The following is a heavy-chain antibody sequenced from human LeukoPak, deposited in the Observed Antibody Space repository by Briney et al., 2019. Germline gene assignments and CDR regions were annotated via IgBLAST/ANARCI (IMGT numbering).Heavy chain of an antibody. J-gene: IGHJ5*02. Sequence: GGSLRLSCAASGFTFSSYEMNWVRQAPGKGLEWVSYISSSGSTIYYADSVKGRFTISRDNAKNSLYLQMNSLRAEDTAVYYCARGDCSSTSFYFSHEWFDPWGRGTLVTVSS. CDR1: GFTFSSYE. V-gene: IGHV3-48*03. D-gene: IGHD2-2*01. CDR2: ISSSGSTI. CDR3: ARGDCSSTSFYFSHEWFDP.